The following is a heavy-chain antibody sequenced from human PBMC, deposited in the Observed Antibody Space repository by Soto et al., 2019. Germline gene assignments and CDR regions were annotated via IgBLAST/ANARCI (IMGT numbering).Heavy chain of an antibody. Sequence: PSETLSLTCTVSGGSIRNVYWRWIRQAPGKGLEWIGFIFHSGNAKYNPSLKSRVTISVDTSKNQFSLSLDSVTAADTAVYFCARAHAPTLPFDSWGQGTLVTVSS. CDR2: IFHSGNA. CDR1: GGSIRNVY. D-gene: IGHD2-15*01. CDR3: ARAHAPTLPFDS. J-gene: IGHJ4*01. V-gene: IGHV4-59*01.